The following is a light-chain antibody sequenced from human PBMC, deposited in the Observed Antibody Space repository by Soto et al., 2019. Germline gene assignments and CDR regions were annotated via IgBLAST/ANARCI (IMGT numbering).Light chain of an antibody. CDR1: QSISSW. CDR3: QQYNSYS. V-gene: IGKV1-5*03. J-gene: IGKJ1*01. CDR2: KAS. Sequence: DIQMTQSPSTLSAYVGDRVTLTCRASQSISSWLAWYQQKPGKTPKLLIYKASSLESGAPSRFSGSGSGTEFTLTISSLQPYDFATYYCQQYNSYSFGQGTKVDIK.